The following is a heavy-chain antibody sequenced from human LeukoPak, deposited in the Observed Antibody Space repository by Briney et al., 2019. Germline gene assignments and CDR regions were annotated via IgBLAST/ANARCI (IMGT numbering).Heavy chain of an antibody. CDR2: INHSGST. V-gene: IGHV4-34*01. J-gene: IGHJ5*02. CDR3: AKGDPFRAGWFDP. CDR1: GGSFSGYY. D-gene: IGHD6-13*01. Sequence: SETLSLTCAVYGGSFSGYYWSWIRQPPGKGLEWIGEINHSGSTNYNPSLKSRVTISVDTSKNQFSLKLSSVTAADTAVYYCAKGDPFRAGWFDPWGQGILVTVSS.